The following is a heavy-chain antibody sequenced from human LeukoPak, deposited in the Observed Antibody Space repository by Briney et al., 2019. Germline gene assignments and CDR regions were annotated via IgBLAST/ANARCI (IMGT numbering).Heavy chain of an antibody. J-gene: IGHJ5*02. CDR2: ISGSGGST. CDR3: AKDRAAAAGTDWFDP. Sequence: GGCLRLSCAASGFTFSSYAMSWVRQAPGKGLEWVSAISGSGGSTYYADSVKGRFTISRDNSKNTLYLQMNSLRAEDTAVYYCAKDRAAAAGTDWFDPWGQGTLVTVSS. D-gene: IGHD6-13*01. CDR1: GFTFSSYA. V-gene: IGHV3-23*01.